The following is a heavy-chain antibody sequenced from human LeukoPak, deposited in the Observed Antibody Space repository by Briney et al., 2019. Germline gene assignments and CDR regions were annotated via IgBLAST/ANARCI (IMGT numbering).Heavy chain of an antibody. Sequence: PGGSLRLSCAASGFTFSNYWMHSVRHAPEKGLVWVSRINSDGINTRYADSVKGRFTISRDNAKNTLNLQMNSLRAEDTAVYYCAGDLGQYYDTSDNWFDPWGQGTLVTVSS. CDR1: GFTFSNYW. CDR2: INSDGINT. D-gene: IGHD3-22*01. J-gene: IGHJ5*02. CDR3: AGDLGQYYDTSDNWFDP. V-gene: IGHV3-74*01.